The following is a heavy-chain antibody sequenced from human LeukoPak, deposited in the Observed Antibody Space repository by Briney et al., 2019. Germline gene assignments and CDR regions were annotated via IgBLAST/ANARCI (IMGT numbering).Heavy chain of an antibody. CDR1: GFTFSSYS. V-gene: IGHV3-23*01. D-gene: IGHD3-3*01. CDR2: ISGSGGST. Sequence: RPGGSLRLSCAASGFTFSSYSMNWVRQAPGRGLDWVSAISGSGGSTYYADSVKGRFTISRDNSKNTLYLQMNSLRAEDTAVYYCAKVPYYDFWSDYYPPYYFDYWGQGTLVTVSS. CDR3: AKVPYYDFWSDYYPPYYFDY. J-gene: IGHJ4*02.